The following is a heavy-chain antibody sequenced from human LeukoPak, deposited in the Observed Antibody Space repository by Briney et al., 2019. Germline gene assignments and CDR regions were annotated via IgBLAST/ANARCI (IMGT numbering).Heavy chain of an antibody. D-gene: IGHD6-13*01. V-gene: IGHV3-21*01. J-gene: IGHJ6*02. CDR2: ISSSSSYI. Sequence: GGSLRLSCAASGLTFSSYSMNWVRQAPGKGLEWVSSISSSSSYIYYADSVKGRFTISRDNAKNSLYLQMNSLRAEDTAVYYCVGKNPYSSYYGMDVWGQGTTVTVSS. CDR1: GLTFSSYS. CDR3: VGKNPYSSYYGMDV.